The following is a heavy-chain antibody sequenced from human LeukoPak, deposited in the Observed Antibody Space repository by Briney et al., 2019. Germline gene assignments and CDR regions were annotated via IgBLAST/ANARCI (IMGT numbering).Heavy chain of an antibody. CDR3: ARAWGLTYYYYYMDV. J-gene: IGHJ6*03. V-gene: IGHV4-59*01. Sequence: PSETLSLTCTVSGASISTYYWSWIRQPPGKGLEWIGYIYYSGSTNYNPSLKSRVTISIDTSKNQFSLKLSSVTAADTAVYYCARAWGLTYYYYYMDVWGIGTTVTVSS. D-gene: IGHD7-27*01. CDR2: IYYSGST. CDR1: GASISTYY.